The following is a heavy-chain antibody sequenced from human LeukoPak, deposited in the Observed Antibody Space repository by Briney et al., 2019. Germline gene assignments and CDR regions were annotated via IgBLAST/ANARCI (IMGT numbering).Heavy chain of an antibody. CDR1: GFTFSAFH. D-gene: IGHD3-16*01. CDR3: TAYTSGHY. Sequence: GGSLKLSCAASGFTFSAFHMHWVRQASGKGLEWVGRITTKANSYATAYAASVKGRFTVSRDDSKNTAYLQMSSLKTEDTAVYYCTAYTSGHYWGQGTLVTVSS. CDR2: ITTKANSYAT. J-gene: IGHJ4*02. V-gene: IGHV3-73*01.